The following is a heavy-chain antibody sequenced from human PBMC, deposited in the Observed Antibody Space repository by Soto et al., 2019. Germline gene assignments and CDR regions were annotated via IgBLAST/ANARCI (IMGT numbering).Heavy chain of an antibody. J-gene: IGHJ6*03. CDR3: ARSTYGYCSSTSCYVSGYYHYYMDV. D-gene: IGHD2-2*01. CDR2: IYPGDSDT. V-gene: IGHV5-51*01. CDR1: GYSFTSYW. Sequence: GESLKISCKGSGYSFTSYWIGWVRQMPGKGLEWMGIIYPGDSDTRYSPSFQGQVTISADKSISTAYLQWSSLKASDTAMYYCARSTYGYCSSTSCYVSGYYHYYMDVWGKGTTVTVSS.